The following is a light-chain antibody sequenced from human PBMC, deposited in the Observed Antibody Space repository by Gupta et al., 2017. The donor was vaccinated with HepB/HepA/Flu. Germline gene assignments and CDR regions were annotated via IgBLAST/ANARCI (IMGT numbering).Light chain of an antibody. CDR1: RSNTGAGYD. V-gene: IGLV1-40*01. Sequence: QSVLTQPPSVSGAPGQRVTIPCTGSRSNTGAGYDVHWYQQLPGTAPKLLMYGNNNRPSGVPDRFSGSKSGTSASLAITGLQAEDEADYHCQYYDSGLSVVFGGGTKLTVL. CDR3: QYYDSGLSVV. CDR2: GNN. J-gene: IGLJ2*01.